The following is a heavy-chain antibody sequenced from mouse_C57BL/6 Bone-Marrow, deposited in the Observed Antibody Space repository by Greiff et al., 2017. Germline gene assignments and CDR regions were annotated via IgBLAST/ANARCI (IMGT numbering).Heavy chain of an antibody. CDR1: GYTFTDYY. D-gene: IGHD1-1*01. J-gene: IGHJ2*03. V-gene: IGHV1-26*01. CDR2: INPNNGGT. CDR3: ARYYYGSSWYFDY. Sequence: EVQLQQSGPELVKPGASVKISCKASGYTFTDYYMNWVKQSHGKSLEWIGDINPNNGGTSYNQKLKGKATLTVDKSSSTAYMELSSLTSEDSAVYYCARYYYGSSWYFDYGGQGTSLTVSS.